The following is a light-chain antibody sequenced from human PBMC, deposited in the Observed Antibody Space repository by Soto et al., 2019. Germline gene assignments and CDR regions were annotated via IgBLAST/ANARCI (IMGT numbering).Light chain of an antibody. V-gene: IGKV3-20*01. CDR3: HQYGSSQYT. CDR1: QSVNNNY. J-gene: IGKJ2*01. Sequence: EIVLTQSPGTLSLSPGERATLSCRASQSVNNNYLAWYQQKPGQAPRLLIYGASSRATGIPDRFSGSGSGTAFTLTISRLEPEDFAVYYCHQYGSSQYTFGQRTKLEIK. CDR2: GAS.